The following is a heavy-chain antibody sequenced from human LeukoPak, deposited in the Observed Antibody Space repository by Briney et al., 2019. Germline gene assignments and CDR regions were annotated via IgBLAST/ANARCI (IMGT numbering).Heavy chain of an antibody. V-gene: IGHV4-34*01. Sequence: SETLSLTCAVYGGSFSGYYWSWIRQPPGKGLEWIGEINHSGSTNYNPSLKSRVTISVDTSKNQFSLKLSSVTAADTAVYYRARVTVISSYYLDYWGQGTLVTVSS. CDR1: GGSFSGYY. J-gene: IGHJ4*02. CDR2: INHSGST. D-gene: IGHD2-21*01. CDR3: ARVTVISSYYLDY.